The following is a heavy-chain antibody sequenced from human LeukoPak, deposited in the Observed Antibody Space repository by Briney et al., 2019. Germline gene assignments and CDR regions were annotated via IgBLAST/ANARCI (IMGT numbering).Heavy chain of an antibody. Sequence: KSSETLSLTCTVSGGSISSSYYYWGWIRQPPGKGLEWIGSIYYSGSTYYNPSLKSRVTISVDTSKNQFSLKLSSVTAADTAVYYCARDVRTIRGVFNPWGQGTLVTVSS. V-gene: IGHV4-39*02. CDR1: GGSISSSYYY. J-gene: IGHJ5*02. D-gene: IGHD3-3*01. CDR3: ARDVRTIRGVFNP. CDR2: IYYSGST.